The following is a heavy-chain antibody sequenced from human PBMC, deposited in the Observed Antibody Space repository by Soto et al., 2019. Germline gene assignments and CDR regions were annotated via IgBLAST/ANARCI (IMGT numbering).Heavy chain of an antibody. CDR3: ARLLRVTVTTSRGYYFDY. Sequence: SETLSLTCTVSGGSISSSSYYWGWIRQPPGKGLECIGSIYYSGSTYYNPSLKSRVTISVDTSKNQFSLKLSPVTAADTAVYYCARLLRVTVTTSRGYYFDYWGQGTLVTVSS. CDR2: IYYSGST. J-gene: IGHJ4*02. V-gene: IGHV4-39*01. CDR1: GGSISSSSYY. D-gene: IGHD4-17*01.